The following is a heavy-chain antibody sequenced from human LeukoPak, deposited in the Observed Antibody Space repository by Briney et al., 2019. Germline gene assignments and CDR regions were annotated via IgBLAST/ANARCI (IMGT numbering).Heavy chain of an antibody. D-gene: IGHD2-2*03. CDR3: AKDGGYCSSTSCDEDY. CDR1: GFTFSSYG. J-gene: IGHJ4*02. Sequence: PGGSLRLSCAASGFTFSSYGMHWVRQAPGKGLEWVAFIRYDGSNKYYADSVKGRFTISRDNFKNTLYLQMNSLRAEDTAVYYCAKDGGYCSSTSCDEDYWGQGTLVTVSS. CDR2: IRYDGSNK. V-gene: IGHV3-30*02.